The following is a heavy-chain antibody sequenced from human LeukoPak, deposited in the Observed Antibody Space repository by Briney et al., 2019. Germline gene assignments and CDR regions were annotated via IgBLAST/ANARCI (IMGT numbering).Heavy chain of an antibody. Sequence: ASVKVSCKASGGTFSSYAISWVRQAPGQGLEWMGGIIPIFGTANYAQKFQGRVTITADESTSTAYMELSSLRSEDTAVYYCAAGLGESSDYYYVFGLSWGQGTLVTVSS. CDR2: IIPIFGTA. D-gene: IGHD3-22*01. V-gene: IGHV1-69*13. CDR1: GGTFSSYA. J-gene: IGHJ5*02. CDR3: AAGLGESSDYYYVFGLS.